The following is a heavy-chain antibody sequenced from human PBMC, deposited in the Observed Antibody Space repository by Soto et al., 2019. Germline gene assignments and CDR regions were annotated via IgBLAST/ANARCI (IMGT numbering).Heavy chain of an antibody. J-gene: IGHJ5*02. CDR2: INHSGST. Sequence: QVQLQQWGAGLLKPSETLSLTCAVYGGSFSGYYWTWIRQPPGKGLEWIGEINHSGSTNYNPSLKIRVNISVDTSKNPFSLKLSSVTAADTAVYYCARARIVVVPAARYNWFDPWGQGTLVTVSS. CDR1: GGSFSGYY. D-gene: IGHD2-2*01. V-gene: IGHV4-34*01. CDR3: ARARIVVVPAARYNWFDP.